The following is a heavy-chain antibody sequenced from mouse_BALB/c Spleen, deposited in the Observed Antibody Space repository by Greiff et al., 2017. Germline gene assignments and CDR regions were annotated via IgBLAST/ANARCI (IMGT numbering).Heavy chain of an antibody. J-gene: IGHJ4*01. CDR1: GFSLTGYG. V-gene: IGHV2-6-7*01. CDR3: ARGGGYYASYYAMDY. D-gene: IGHD2-3*01. CDR2: IWGDGST. Sequence: VQLVESGPGLVAPSQSLSITCTVSGFSLTGYGVNWVRQPPGKGLEWLGMIWGDGSTDYNSALKSRLSISKDNSKSQVFLKMNSLQTDDTARYYCARGGGYYASYYAMDYWGQGTSVTVSS.